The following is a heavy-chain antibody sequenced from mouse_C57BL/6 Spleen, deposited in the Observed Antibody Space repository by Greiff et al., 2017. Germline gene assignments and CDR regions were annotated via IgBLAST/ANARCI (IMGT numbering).Heavy chain of an antibody. CDR1: GYAFSSYW. J-gene: IGHJ3*01. V-gene: IGHV1-80*01. CDR2: IYPGDGDT. Sequence: VKLQESGAELVKPGASVKISCKASGYAFSSYWMNWVKQRPGKGLEWIGQIYPGDGDTNYNGKFKGKATLTADKSSSTAYMQLSSLTSEDSAVYFCARGDTRGFAYWGQGTLVTVSA. CDR3: ARGDTRGFAY.